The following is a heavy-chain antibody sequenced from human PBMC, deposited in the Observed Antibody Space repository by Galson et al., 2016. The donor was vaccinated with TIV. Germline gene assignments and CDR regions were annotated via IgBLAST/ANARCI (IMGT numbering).Heavy chain of an antibody. V-gene: IGHV1-69*13. CDR3: EKERTTVTTHDAFDF. D-gene: IGHD4-17*01. CDR1: GGTFSHHV. CDR2: ISPFFGIS. Sequence: SVKVSCKASGGTFSHHVINWVRQAPGQGLEWMGGISPFFGISNSAQKFQGRVTITADELTSTAYMELSSLTSDDTAVYFCEKERTTVTTHDAFDFWGPGKMVTVSS. J-gene: IGHJ3*01.